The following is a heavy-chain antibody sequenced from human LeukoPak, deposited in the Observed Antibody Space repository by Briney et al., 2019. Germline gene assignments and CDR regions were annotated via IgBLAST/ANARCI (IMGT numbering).Heavy chain of an antibody. CDR2: ISSSGSTI. CDR1: GFTFSSYE. J-gene: IGHJ6*03. V-gene: IGHV3-48*03. Sequence: PGGSLRLSCAASGFTFSSYEMNWVRQAPGKGLEWVSYISSSGSTIYYADSVKGRFTISRDNAKNSLYLQMNSLRAEDTAVYYCATLPVDTAMATYYYYMDVWGKGTTVTISS. D-gene: IGHD5-18*01. CDR3: ATLPVDTAMATYYYYMDV.